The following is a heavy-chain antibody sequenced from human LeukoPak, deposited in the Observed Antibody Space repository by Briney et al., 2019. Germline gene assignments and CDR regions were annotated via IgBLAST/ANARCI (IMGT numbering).Heavy chain of an antibody. CDR2: IYYSGST. D-gene: IGHD3-10*01. CDR1: GGSIRSGGYY. CDR3: ARDSGPGAFDI. Sequence: PSETLSLTCTVSGGSIRSGGYYWSWIRQHPGKGLEWIGYIYYSGSTNYNPSLKSRVTISVDTSKNQFSLKLSSVTAADTAVYYCARDSGPGAFDIWGQGTMVTVSS. J-gene: IGHJ3*02. V-gene: IGHV4-31*03.